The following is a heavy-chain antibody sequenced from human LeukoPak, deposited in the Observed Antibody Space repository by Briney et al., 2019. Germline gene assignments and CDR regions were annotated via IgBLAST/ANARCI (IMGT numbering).Heavy chain of an antibody. CDR2: FDPEDGET. CDR3: ATDQRWVVPAATYYYYGMDV. D-gene: IGHD2-2*01. Sequence: ASVKVSCEVSGYTLTELSMHWVRQAPGKGLEWMGGFDPEDGETIYAQKFQGRVTMTEDTSTDTAYMELSSLRSEDTAVYYCATDQRWVVPAATYYYYGMDVWGQGTTVTVSS. CDR1: GYTLTELS. J-gene: IGHJ6*02. V-gene: IGHV1-24*01.